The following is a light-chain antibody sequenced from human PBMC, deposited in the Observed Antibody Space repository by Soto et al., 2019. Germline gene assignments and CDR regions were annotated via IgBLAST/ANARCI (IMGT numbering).Light chain of an antibody. J-gene: IGKJ1*01. CDR3: HQYGSSRT. V-gene: IGKV3-20*01. CDR2: DAS. CDR1: QTVRNNY. Sequence: EFVLTQSPGTLSLSPGERATLSCRASQTVRNNYLAWYQQKPGQAPRLLIYDASSRATGIPDRFSGGGSGTDFTLTISRLEPEDSAVYYCHQYGSSRTFGQGTKVDIK.